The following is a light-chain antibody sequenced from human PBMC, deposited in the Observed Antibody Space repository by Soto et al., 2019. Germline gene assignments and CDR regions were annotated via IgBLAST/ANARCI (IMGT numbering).Light chain of an antibody. V-gene: IGLV2-14*01. Sequence: QSALTQPASVSGSPGQSITISCTGTTSDIGFYSYVAWFQQRPGKAPTVLIYDVTTRPSGVSSRFSGSKSGITASLTISGLQAEDEADYYCSSYTTSQTLVFGGGTKLTVL. J-gene: IGLJ3*02. CDR3: SSYTTSQTLV. CDR2: DVT. CDR1: TSDIGFYSY.